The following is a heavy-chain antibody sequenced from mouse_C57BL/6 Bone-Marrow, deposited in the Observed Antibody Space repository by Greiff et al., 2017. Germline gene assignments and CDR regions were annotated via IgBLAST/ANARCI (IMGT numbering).Heavy chain of an antibody. V-gene: IGHV1-15*01. CDR2: IDPETGGT. CDR1: GYTFTDYE. CDR3: TRRPFYGRSAAWFAY. Sequence: QVQLQQSGAELVRPGASVTLSCKASGYTFTDYEMHWVKQTPVHGLEWIGAIDPETGGTAYNQKFKGKAILTADKSSSTAYMALRSLTSEDSAVYYVTRRPFYGRSAAWFAYWGQGTLVTVSA. D-gene: IGHD1-1*01. J-gene: IGHJ3*01.